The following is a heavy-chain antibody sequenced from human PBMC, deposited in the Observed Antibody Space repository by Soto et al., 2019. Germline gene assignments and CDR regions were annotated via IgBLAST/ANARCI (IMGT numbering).Heavy chain of an antibody. CDR2: ISGSGGST. D-gene: IGHD3-10*01. CDR1: GFTFSSYA. V-gene: IGHV3-23*01. J-gene: IGHJ6*02. Sequence: PGGSLRLSCAASGFTFSSYAMSWVRQAPGKGLEWVSAISGSGGSTYYADSVKGRFTISRDNSKNTLYLQMNSLRAEDTAVYYCAKAAHYYGSGSYYNLYYYYGMDVWGQGTTVTVS. CDR3: AKAAHYYGSGSYYNLYYYYGMDV.